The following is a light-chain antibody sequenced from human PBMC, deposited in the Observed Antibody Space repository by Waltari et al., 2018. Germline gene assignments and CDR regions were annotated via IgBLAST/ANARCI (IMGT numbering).Light chain of an antibody. CDR1: TLPKQF. CDR2: KDS. CDR3: QSADNSGTPVV. J-gene: IGLJ2*01. V-gene: IGLV3-25*03. Sequence: SYDLTQPPSVSVSPGQTARITCSGNTLPKQFAYWYQQKPGQAPVLMIYKDSERPSGIPGRVSGSSSGTTVMLTISGVQAEDEADYYCQSADNSGTPVVFGGGTKLTVL.